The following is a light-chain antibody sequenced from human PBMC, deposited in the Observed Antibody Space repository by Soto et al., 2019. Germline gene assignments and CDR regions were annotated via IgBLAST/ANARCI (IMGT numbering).Light chain of an antibody. CDR2: NAY. CDR1: QSISRW. J-gene: IGKJ1*01. CDR3: QQYSVYWA. Sequence: DIQMTQSPPSLSASVGDRVTVTCRASQSISRWLAWYQQKPGKAPKLLIYNAYTLESGVPSRFSGSGSGTEFTLTISSLQPDDFATYYCQQYSVYWAFGQGTKVDIK. V-gene: IGKV1-5*01.